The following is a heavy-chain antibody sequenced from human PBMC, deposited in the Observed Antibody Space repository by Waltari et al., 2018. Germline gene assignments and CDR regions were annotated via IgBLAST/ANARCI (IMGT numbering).Heavy chain of an antibody. V-gene: IGHV1-69*05. D-gene: IGHD6-13*01. J-gene: IGHJ2*01. CDR3: ARGGIAASYWYFDL. CDR2: IIPIFGPA. CDR1: AGTFSSYA. Sequence: QVQLVQSAAEVKKPGSSVKVSCKASAGTFSSYAIRWVRQAPGQGLEWMGGIIPIFGPANYAQKFQGRVTITTDESTSTAYMELSSLRSEDTAVYYCARGGIAASYWYFDLWGRGTLVTVSS.